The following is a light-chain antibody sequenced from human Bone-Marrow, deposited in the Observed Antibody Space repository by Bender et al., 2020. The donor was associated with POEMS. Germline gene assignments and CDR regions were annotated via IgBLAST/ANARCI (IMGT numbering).Light chain of an antibody. J-gene: IGLJ3*02. Sequence: QSVVTQPPSLSEAPRQRVTISCSGSSSNIGNHGVNWYHQPPGAAPKLLIYYDDLRTPGVSDRFSASKSGTTASLAISELQSEDKALYYCAAWDDSLGSWVFGGGTKLTVL. V-gene: IGLV1-36*01. CDR3: AAWDDSLGSWV. CDR1: SSNIGNHG. CDR2: YDD.